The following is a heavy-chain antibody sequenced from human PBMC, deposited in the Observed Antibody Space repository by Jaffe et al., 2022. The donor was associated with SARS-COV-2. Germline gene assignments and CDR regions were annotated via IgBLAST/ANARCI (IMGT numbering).Heavy chain of an antibody. CDR3: ARPGVDRPAAPESFYYYYMDV. CDR1: GGTFSSYA. J-gene: IGHJ6*03. Sequence: QVQLVQSGAEVKKPGSSVKVSCKASGGTFSSYAISWVRQAPGQGLEWMGGIIPIFGTANYAQKFQGRVTITADESTSTAYMELSSLRSEDTAVYYCARPGVDRPAAPESFYYYYMDVWGKGTTVTVSS. CDR2: IIPIFGTA. D-gene: IGHD2-2*01. V-gene: IGHV1-69*01.